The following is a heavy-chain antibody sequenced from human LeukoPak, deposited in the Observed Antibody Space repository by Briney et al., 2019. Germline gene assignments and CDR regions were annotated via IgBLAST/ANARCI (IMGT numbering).Heavy chain of an antibody. CDR2: IYYSGST. CDR3: ARVSITIFFYYFDY. V-gene: IGHV4-39*07. J-gene: IGHJ4*02. CDR1: DDSITMYY. Sequence: SETLSLTCSVSDDSITMYYWGWIRQPPGKGLEWIGSIYYSGSTYYNPSLKSRVTISVDTSKNQFSLKLSSVTAADTAVYYCARVSITIFFYYFDYWGQGTLVTVSS. D-gene: IGHD3-9*01.